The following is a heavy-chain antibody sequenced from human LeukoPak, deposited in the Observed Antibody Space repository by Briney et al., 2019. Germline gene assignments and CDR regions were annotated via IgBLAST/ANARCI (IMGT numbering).Heavy chain of an antibody. CDR1: GGSFSGYY. V-gene: IGHV4-34*01. J-gene: IGHJ4*02. CDR3: TRDPAFYGSGD. CDR2: INHSGST. Sequence: SETLSLTCAVYGGSFSGYYWSWIRQPPGKGLEWIGEINHSGSTNYNPSLKSRVTMSIDTSKNQFSLELRSVTAADTAVYYCTRDPAFYGSGDWGQGTLVTVSS. D-gene: IGHD3-10*01.